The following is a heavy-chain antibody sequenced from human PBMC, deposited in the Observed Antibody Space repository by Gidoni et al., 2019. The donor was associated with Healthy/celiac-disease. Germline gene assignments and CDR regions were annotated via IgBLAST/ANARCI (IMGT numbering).Heavy chain of an antibody. J-gene: IGHJ4*02. CDR2: IRSKAYGGTT. V-gene: IGHV3-49*05. CDR1: GFTFGAYA. CDR3: TRPYDSSGYYYTDY. Sequence: EVQLVESGGGLVKPGRSLRLSCPASGFTFGAYAMSWFRQAPGKGLEWVGFIRSKAYGGTTEYAASVKGRFTISRDDSKSIAYLQMNSLKTEDTAVYYCTRPYDSSGYYYTDYWGQGTLVTVSS. D-gene: IGHD3-22*01.